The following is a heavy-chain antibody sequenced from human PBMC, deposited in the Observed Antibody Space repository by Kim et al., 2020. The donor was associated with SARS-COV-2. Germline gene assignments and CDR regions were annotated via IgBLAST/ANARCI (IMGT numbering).Heavy chain of an antibody. CDR2: ISGSGGST. J-gene: IGHJ2*01. Sequence: GGSLRLSCAASGFTFSSYAMSWVRQAPGKGLEWVSAISGSGGSTYYADSVKGRFTISRDNSKNTLYLQMNSLRAEDTAVYYCAKKGIYYYGSGSYYYWYFDLWGRGTLVTVSS. V-gene: IGHV3-23*01. D-gene: IGHD3-10*01. CDR3: AKKGIYYYGSGSYYYWYFDL. CDR1: GFTFSSYA.